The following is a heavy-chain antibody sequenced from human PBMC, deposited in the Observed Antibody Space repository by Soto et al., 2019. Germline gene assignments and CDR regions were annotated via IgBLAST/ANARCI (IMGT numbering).Heavy chain of an antibody. J-gene: IGHJ1*01. D-gene: IGHD4-17*01. CDR3: ARSRTTVPPSGFQH. V-gene: IGHV4-59*01. CDR1: GGSISSYY. Sequence: SETLSLTCTVSGGSISSYYWSWIRQPPGKGLEWIGYIYYSGSTNYNPSLKSRVTISVDTSKNQFSLKLSSVTAADTAVYYCARSRTTVPPSGFQHWGQGTLVTVSS. CDR2: IYYSGST.